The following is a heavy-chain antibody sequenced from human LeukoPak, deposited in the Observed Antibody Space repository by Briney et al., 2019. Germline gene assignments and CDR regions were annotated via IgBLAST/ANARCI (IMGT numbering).Heavy chain of an antibody. CDR2: IKQDGSEK. V-gene: IGHV3-7*01. J-gene: IGHJ3*02. Sequence: GGSLRLSCAASGFTFSSYWMSWVRQAPGKGLEWVANIKQDGSEKYYGVSVQGRFTISSDNAKNSLYLQMNSLRAEDTAVYYCARDRPPYYYDSSGNDAFDIWGQGTMVTVSS. D-gene: IGHD3-22*01. CDR1: GFTFSSYW. CDR3: ARDRPPYYYDSSGNDAFDI.